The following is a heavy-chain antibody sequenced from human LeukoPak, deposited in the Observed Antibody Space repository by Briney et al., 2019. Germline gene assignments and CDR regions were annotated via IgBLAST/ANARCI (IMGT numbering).Heavy chain of an antibody. J-gene: IGHJ4*02. CDR1: GGSISSGGYY. CDR2: IYYSGST. D-gene: IGHD4-23*01. Sequence: SQTLSLTCTVSGGSISSGGYYWSWIRQHPGKGLEWIVYIYYSGSTYYNPSLKSRVTISVDTSKNQFSLKPSSVTAADTAVYYCARDSGYGGNRNFDYWGQGTLVTVSS. CDR3: ARDSGYGGNRNFDY. V-gene: IGHV4-31*03.